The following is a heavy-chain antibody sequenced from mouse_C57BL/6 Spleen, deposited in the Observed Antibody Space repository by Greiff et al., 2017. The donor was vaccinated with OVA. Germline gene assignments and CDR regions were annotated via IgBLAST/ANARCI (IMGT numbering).Heavy chain of an antibody. CDR1: GFTFSSYA. Sequence: DVKLVESGAGLVKPGGSLKLSCAASGFTFSSYAMAWVRQTPEQRLEWVANISSGGDYINYADTVKGRFTISIDNARNTLYLQLSSLKSEDKSMLYCTRNKYPWSCDVWGTGTTVTVSS. CDR3: TRNKYPWSCDV. J-gene: IGHJ1*03. D-gene: IGHD5-1-1*01. V-gene: IGHV5-9-1*02. CDR2: ISSGGDYI.